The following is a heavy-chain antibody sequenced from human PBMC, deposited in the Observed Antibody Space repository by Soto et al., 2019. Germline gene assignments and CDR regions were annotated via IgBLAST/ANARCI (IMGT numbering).Heavy chain of an antibody. D-gene: IGHD2-2*01. J-gene: IGHJ4*02. CDR1: GFTFSSYG. V-gene: IGHV3-30*18. CDR2: ISDTGSSH. Sequence: GSLRLLCRGPGFTFSSYGMHWVRQAPSQGLECVAVISDTGSSHYYAASVEGRFTISRENSKNTLSLHMDRLRVEDTAVYYCAKDRGGDCPDNSCYFGADYWGQGTPVTVSS. CDR3: AKDRGGDCPDNSCYFGADY.